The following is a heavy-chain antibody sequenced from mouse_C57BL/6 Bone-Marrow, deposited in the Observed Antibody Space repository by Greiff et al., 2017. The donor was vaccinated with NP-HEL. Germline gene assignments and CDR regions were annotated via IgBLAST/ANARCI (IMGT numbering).Heavy chain of an antibody. V-gene: IGHV1-69*01. CDR1: GYTFTSYW. CDR3: ARSGTAPWFAY. Sequence: VQLQQPGAELVMPGASVKLSCKASGYTFTSYWMHRVKQRPGQGLEWIGEIDPSDSYTNYNQKFKGKSTLTVDKSSSTAYMQLSSLTSEDSAVYYCARSGTAPWFAYWGQGTLVTVSA. J-gene: IGHJ3*01. D-gene: IGHD3-1*01. CDR2: IDPSDSYT.